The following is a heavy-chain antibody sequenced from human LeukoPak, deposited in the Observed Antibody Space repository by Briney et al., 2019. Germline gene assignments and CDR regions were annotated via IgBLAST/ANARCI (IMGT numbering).Heavy chain of an antibody. CDR2: ISYDGSNK. V-gene: IGHV3-30*04. CDR1: GFTFSSYA. CDR3: AKDHGDTNIYYYYMDV. Sequence: PGGSLRLSCAASGFTFSSYAMRWVRQAPGKGLEWVSVISYDGSNKYYADSVKGRFTISRDNSKNTLYLQMNSLRAEDTAVYYCAKDHGDTNIYYYYMDVWGKGTTVTISS. D-gene: IGHD4-17*01. J-gene: IGHJ6*03.